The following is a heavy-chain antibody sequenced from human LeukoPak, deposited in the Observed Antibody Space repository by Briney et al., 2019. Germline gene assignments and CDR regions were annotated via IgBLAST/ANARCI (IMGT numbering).Heavy chain of an antibody. CDR2: IKQDGSEK. Sequence: GGSLRLSCAASGFTFSSYEMNWVRQAPGKGLEWVANIKQDGSEKYYVDSVKGRFTISRDNAKNSLYLQMNSLRAEDTAVYYCARDLHYYYYYMDVWGKGTTVTVSS. J-gene: IGHJ6*03. CDR3: ARDLHYYYYYMDV. V-gene: IGHV3-7*01. CDR1: GFTFSSYE.